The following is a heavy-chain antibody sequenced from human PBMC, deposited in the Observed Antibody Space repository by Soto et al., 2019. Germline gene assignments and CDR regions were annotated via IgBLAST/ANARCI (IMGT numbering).Heavy chain of an antibody. CDR3: ATPADALDRAMLRGIAH. V-gene: IGHV1-69*13. J-gene: IGHJ1*01. CDR1: GGTFSNSA. Sequence: GASVKVSCKASGGTFSNSAIIWVRQAPGQGLEWMGGILPIFGTPNYAQKFQGRLTISADEFSSTAYMELNILRSEDTAVYYCATPADALDRAMLRGIAHWGQVSLGTVST. D-gene: IGHD5-18*01. CDR2: ILPIFGTP.